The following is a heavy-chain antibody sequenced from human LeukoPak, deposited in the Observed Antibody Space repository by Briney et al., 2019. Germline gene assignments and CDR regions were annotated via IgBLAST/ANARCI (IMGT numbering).Heavy chain of an antibody. CDR3: ARKYCSSTRCYDYFDY. Sequence: SETLSLTCTVSVGSISSYYWSWIRQPPAKGLEWIGYIYMSGSTNYNPSLKSRVTISVDTSKNQFSLKLSSVTAADTAVYYCARKYCSSTRCYDYFDYWGQGTLVTVSS. CDR1: VGSISSYY. J-gene: IGHJ4*02. CDR2: IYMSGST. D-gene: IGHD2-2*01. V-gene: IGHV4-4*09.